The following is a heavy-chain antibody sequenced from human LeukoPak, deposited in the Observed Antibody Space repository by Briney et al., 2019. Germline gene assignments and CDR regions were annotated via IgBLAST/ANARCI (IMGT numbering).Heavy chain of an antibody. CDR1: GGSISSYY. J-gene: IGHJ4*02. V-gene: IGHV4-59*01. Sequence: PSETLSLTCTVSGGSISSYYWSWIRQPPGKGLEWIGYIYYSGSTNYNPSLKSRVTISVDTSKNQFSLKLSSVTAADTAVYYCARAGWGSLFDYWGQGTLVTVSS. CDR3: ARAGWGSLFDY. D-gene: IGHD3-16*01. CDR2: IYYSGST.